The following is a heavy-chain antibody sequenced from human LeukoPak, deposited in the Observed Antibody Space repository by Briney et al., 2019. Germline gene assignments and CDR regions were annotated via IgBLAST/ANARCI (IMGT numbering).Heavy chain of an antibody. Sequence: SETLSLTCTVSGGSISSYYWSWIRQPAGKGLEWIGRIYTSGSTNYNPSLKSRVTMSVDTSKNQFSLKLSSVTAADTAVYYCASTLYCGGDCYSRTAFDIWGQGTMVTVSS. CDR3: ASTLYCGGDCYSRTAFDI. CDR2: IYTSGST. CDR1: GGSISSYY. V-gene: IGHV4-4*07. J-gene: IGHJ3*02. D-gene: IGHD2-21*02.